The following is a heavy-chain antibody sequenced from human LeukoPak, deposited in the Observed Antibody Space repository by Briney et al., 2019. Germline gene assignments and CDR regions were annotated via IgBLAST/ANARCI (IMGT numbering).Heavy chain of an antibody. CDR2: IYHSGST. CDR1: GGSISSNNW. J-gene: IGHJ4*02. CDR3: ARAVGSGWYVFDY. D-gene: IGHD6-19*01. Sequence: PSGTLSLTCAVSGGSISSNNWWCWVRQPPGKGLEWIGEIYHSGSTSYNPSLKSRVTISVDTSKNQFSLKLSSVTAADTAVYYCARAVGSGWYVFDYWGQGTLVTVSS. V-gene: IGHV4-4*02.